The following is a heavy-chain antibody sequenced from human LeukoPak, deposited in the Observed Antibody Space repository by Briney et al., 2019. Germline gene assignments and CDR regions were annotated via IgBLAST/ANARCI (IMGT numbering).Heavy chain of an antibody. V-gene: IGHV3-30*03. CDR3: ARDLIAAAPQYNWFDP. CDR1: GFTFSSYG. Sequence: GGSLRLSCAASGFTFSSYGMHWVRQAPGKGLEWVAVISYDGSNKYYADSVKGRFTISRDNSKNTLYLQMNSLRAEDTAVYYCARDLIAAAPQYNWFDPWGQGTLVTVSS. D-gene: IGHD6-13*01. CDR2: ISYDGSNK. J-gene: IGHJ5*02.